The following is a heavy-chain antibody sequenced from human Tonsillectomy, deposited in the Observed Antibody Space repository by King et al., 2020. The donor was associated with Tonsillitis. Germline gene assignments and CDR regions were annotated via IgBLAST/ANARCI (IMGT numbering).Heavy chain of an antibody. CDR2: IISSSISI. Sequence: VQLVESGGGLVKPGGSLRLSCAASGFNFSIYSMNWVRQAPGEGLEWVSSIISSSISIYYADSVKGRLTISRDNAKNSLYLQMNSLRAEDTAVYYCARDPGGMATISFDYWGQGTLVTVSS. V-gene: IGHV3-21*01. CDR1: GFNFSIYS. CDR3: ARDPGGMATISFDY. J-gene: IGHJ4*02. D-gene: IGHD5-24*01.